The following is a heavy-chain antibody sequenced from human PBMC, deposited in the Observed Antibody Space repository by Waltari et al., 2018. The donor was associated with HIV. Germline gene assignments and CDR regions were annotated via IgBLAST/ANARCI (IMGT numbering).Heavy chain of an antibody. V-gene: IGHV1-69*01. CDR2: IIPIVGTT. J-gene: IGHJ1*01. CDR3: ARDLSPKVVAGTVFQH. Sequence: QVQLVQSGAEVKKPGSSVKVSCKASGGTFSSYAISWVRQAPGQGLEWMGGIIPIVGTTNSAKKFQGRATITADESTSTAYMELSSLRSEDTAVYYCARDLSPKVVAGTVFQHWGQGTLVTISS. CDR1: GGTFSSYA. D-gene: IGHD6-19*01.